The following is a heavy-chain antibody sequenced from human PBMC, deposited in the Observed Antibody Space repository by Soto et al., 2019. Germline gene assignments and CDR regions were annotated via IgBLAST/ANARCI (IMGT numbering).Heavy chain of an antibody. Sequence: GGSLRLSCAASGFTFSSYGMHWVRQAPGKGLEWVAVIWSDGSNKYYADSVKGRFTISRDNSKHTLYLQMNSLRAEDTAVYYCARDGSSSSGQYYYYGMEVWGQGTPVTVSS. CDR1: GFTFSSYG. V-gene: IGHV3-33*01. J-gene: IGHJ6*02. CDR3: ARDGSSSSGQYYYYGMEV. D-gene: IGHD6-6*01. CDR2: IWSDGSNK.